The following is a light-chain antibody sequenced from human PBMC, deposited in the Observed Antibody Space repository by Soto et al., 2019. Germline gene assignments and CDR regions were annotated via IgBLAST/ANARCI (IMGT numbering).Light chain of an antibody. CDR1: SSDVGSYNF. V-gene: IGLV2-23*03. J-gene: IGLJ1*01. Sequence: QSAVTQPASVSGSPGQSITISCTGTSSDVGSYNFVSWYQQHPGKAPKLMIYEGSKRPSGVSNRFSGSKSGNTASLTISGLQAEDEADYYCCSYAGSGSFVIATGTKLTVL. CDR3: CSYAGSGSFV. CDR2: EGS.